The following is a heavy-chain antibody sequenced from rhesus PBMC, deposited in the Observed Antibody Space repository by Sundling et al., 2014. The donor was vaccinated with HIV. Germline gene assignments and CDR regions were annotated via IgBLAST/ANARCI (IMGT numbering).Heavy chain of an antibody. CDR1: GGSISGSYR. D-gene: IGHD4-11*01. CDR2: IFGSSLST. CDR3: AALGITTFYFDS. Sequence: QVQLQESGPGVVKPSETLSLTCAVSGGSISGSYRWSWIRQPPGKGLQWIGNIFGSSLSTNYNPSLKSRVAISKDTSKNQFFLNLSSVTAADTAVYYCAALGITTFYFDSWGQGILVTVSS. J-gene: IGHJ4*01. V-gene: IGHV4S10*01.